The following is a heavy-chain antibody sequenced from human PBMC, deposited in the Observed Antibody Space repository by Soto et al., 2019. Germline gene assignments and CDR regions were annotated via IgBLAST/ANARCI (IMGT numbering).Heavy chain of an antibody. CDR3: ARGYDYIWGSYRPNWFDP. V-gene: IGHV1-18*01. Sequence: ASLKVSCKSSGYPFTSYVISWVRQAPGQGLEWMGWISAYNGNTNYAQKLQGRVTMTTDTSTSTAYMELRSLRSDDTAVYYCARGYDYIWGSYRPNWFDPWGQGTLVTVSS. CDR1: GYPFTSYV. J-gene: IGHJ5*02. D-gene: IGHD3-16*02. CDR2: ISAYNGNT.